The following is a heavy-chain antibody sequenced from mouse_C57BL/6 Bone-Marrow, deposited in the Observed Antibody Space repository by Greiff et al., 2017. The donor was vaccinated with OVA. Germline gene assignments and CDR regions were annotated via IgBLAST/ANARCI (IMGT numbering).Heavy chain of an antibody. J-gene: IGHJ3*01. CDR3: ASALITTVVDPWFAY. Sequence: EVQRVESGPGLVKPSQSLSLTCSVTGYSITSGYYWNWIRQFPGNKLEWMGYISYDGSNNYNPSLKNRISITRDTSKNQFFLKLNSVTTEDTATYYCASALITTVVDPWFAYWGQGTLVTVSA. V-gene: IGHV3-6*01. CDR1: GYSITSGYY. CDR2: ISYDGSN. D-gene: IGHD1-1*01.